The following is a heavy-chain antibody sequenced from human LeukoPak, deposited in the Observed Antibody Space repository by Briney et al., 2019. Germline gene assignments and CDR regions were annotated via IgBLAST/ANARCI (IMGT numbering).Heavy chain of an antibody. D-gene: IGHD1-26*01. J-gene: IGHJ3*02. CDR3: ARCWGSGICLFDAFDI. CDR2: ISTSSSYI. V-gene: IGHV3-21*01. Sequence: PGGSLRLSCAASGFTFSNYNMNWVRQAPGKGLEWVSSISTSSSYIYYADSVKGRFTISRDNTKKSLYLQMNSLRAEDTAVYYCARCWGSGICLFDAFDIWGQGTMVTVSS. CDR1: GFTFSNYN.